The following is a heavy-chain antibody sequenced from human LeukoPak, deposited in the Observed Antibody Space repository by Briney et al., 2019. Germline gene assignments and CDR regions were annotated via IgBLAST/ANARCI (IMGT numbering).Heavy chain of an antibody. J-gene: IGHJ5*02. Sequence: SETLSLTCTVSGGSISSSSYYWGWIRQPPGTGLEWIGSIYYSGSTYYNPSLKSRVTISVDTSKNQFSLKLSSVTAADTAVYYCARDDSSIGTNWFDPWGQGTLVTVSS. CDR2: IYYSGST. D-gene: IGHD3-22*01. CDR3: ARDDSSIGTNWFDP. V-gene: IGHV4-39*02. CDR1: GGSISSSSYY.